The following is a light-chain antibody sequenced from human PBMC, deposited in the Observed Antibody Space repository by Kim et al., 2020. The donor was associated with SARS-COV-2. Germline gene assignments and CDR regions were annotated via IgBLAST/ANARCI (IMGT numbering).Light chain of an antibody. CDR3: QQRGNWPPALT. J-gene: IGKJ4*01. CDR2: DAA. V-gene: IGKV3-11*01. Sequence: PGESATLSCRASHNIDINLAWYQQTPGQPPRLLIYDAAIRAAGIPDRFSGSGSGNDFTLTIGSLAPEDFAVYYCQQRGNWPPALTFGGGTKVDIK. CDR1: HNIDIN.